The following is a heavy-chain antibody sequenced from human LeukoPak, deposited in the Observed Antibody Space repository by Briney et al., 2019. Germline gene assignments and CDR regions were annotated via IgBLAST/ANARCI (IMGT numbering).Heavy chain of an antibody. D-gene: IGHD6-6*01. V-gene: IGHV3-7*01. CDR3: ARDRAARPGYYYGMDV. CDR1: GFTFSSYW. Sequence: PGGSLRLSCAASGFTFSSYWMSWVRQAPGKGLEWVANIKRDGSEKYYVDSVKGRFTISRDNAKNSLYLQMNSLRAEDTAVYYCARDRAARPGYYYGMDVWGQGTTVTVSS. CDR2: IKRDGSEK. J-gene: IGHJ6*02.